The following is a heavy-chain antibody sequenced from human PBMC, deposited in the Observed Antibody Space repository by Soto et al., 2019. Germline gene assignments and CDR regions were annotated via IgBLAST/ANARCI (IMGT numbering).Heavy chain of an antibody. CDR1: GYALSDYG. D-gene: IGHD2-15*01. J-gene: IGHJ4*02. CDR2: ITTYNGDT. Sequence: QVQLVQSGGEVQNPGASVKVSCKASGYALSDYGIAWVRQVPGQGLEWMGWITTYNGDTNYVQKLQGRVTMTTDTSTNTAYMELTTLTSDDTAVYYCAREGGSGGTCYSAFDIWGQGTLVTVSS. V-gene: IGHV1-18*01. CDR3: AREGGSGGTCYSAFDI.